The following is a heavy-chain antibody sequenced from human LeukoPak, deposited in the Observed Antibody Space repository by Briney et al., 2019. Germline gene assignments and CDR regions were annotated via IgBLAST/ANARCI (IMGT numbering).Heavy chain of an antibody. D-gene: IGHD2-15*01. J-gene: IGHJ3*02. CDR2: ISSSSSCI. Sequence: GGSLRLSCAASGFTFSSYSMNWVRQAPGKGLEWVSSISSSSSCIFYADSVKGRFTISRDNAKNSLDLQMNSLRAEDTALYYCAREYCSGGSCYLNAFDIWGQGTMVTVSS. V-gene: IGHV3-21*01. CDR3: AREYCSGGSCYLNAFDI. CDR1: GFTFSSYS.